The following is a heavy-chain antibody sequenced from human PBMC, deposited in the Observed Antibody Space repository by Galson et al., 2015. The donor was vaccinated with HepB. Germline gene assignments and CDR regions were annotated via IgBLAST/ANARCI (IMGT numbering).Heavy chain of an antibody. J-gene: IGHJ6*02. CDR3: ARGGVVAATIDYYYGMDV. CDR2: INTNTGNP. CDR1: GYTFTSYA. V-gene: IGHV7-4-1*02. D-gene: IGHD2-15*01. Sequence: SVKVSRKASGYTFTSYAMNWVRQAPGQGLKWMGWINTNTGNPTYAQGFTGRFVFSLDTSVSTAYLQISSLKAEDTAVYYCARGGVVAATIDYYYGMDVWGQGTTVTVSS.